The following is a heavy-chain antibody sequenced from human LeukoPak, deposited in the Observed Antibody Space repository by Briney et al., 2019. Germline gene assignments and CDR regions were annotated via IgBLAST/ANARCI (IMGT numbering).Heavy chain of an antibody. CDR3: ARPYYYDSSGYYGGDAFDI. J-gene: IGHJ3*02. CDR2: IIPIFGTA. Sequence: GSSVKVSCKASGGTFSSYAISWVRQAPGQGLEWMGRIIPIFGTANYAQKLQGRVTITTDESTSTAYMELSSLRSEDTAVYYCARPYYYDSSGYYGGDAFDIWGQGTMVTVSS. D-gene: IGHD3-22*01. CDR1: GGTFSSYA. V-gene: IGHV1-69*05.